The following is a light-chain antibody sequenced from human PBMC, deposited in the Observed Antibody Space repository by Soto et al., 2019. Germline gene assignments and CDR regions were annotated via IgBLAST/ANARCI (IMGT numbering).Light chain of an antibody. CDR1: QSINNW. CDR2: KAS. CDR3: QHYNSYSEA. V-gene: IGKV1-5*03. Sequence: DRVTITCRASQSINNWLAWYQQKPGKAPKLLIYKASNLESGVPSRFSGSGSGTEFTLTISSLQPDDFATYYCQHYNSYSEAFGQGTKVDIK. J-gene: IGKJ1*01.